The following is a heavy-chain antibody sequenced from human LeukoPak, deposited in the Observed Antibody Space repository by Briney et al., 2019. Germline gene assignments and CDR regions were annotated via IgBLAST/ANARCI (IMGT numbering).Heavy chain of an antibody. CDR2: ISDSGATI. CDR3: AKRDPTGYSDY. J-gene: IGHJ4*02. Sequence: PGGSLRLSCAASGFTFSNYAMSWVRQAPGKGLQWVSTISDSGATIYYANSVKGRFTISRDNSKNTLSLQMNSLRVEDTAVYYCAKRDPTGYSDYWGQGTLVTVSS. V-gene: IGHV3-23*01. D-gene: IGHD3-9*01. CDR1: GFTFSNYA.